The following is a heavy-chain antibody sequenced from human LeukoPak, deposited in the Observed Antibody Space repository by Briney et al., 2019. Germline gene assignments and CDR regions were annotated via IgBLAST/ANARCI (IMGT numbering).Heavy chain of an antibody. CDR1: GFTFHNNA. Sequence: GGSLTLTCAASGFTFHNNAMSWVRQAPGKGLEWLAGITQSGGNKYYPDSVKRRITIYKDNSKNTLHLQMNRLRAEDTAAYYCVKASPYYDILASYSTPMYACDYWGQGTLVTVSS. CDR2: ITQSGGNK. J-gene: IGHJ4*02. V-gene: IGHV3-23*01. CDR3: VKASPYYDILASYSTPMYACDY. D-gene: IGHD3-9*01.